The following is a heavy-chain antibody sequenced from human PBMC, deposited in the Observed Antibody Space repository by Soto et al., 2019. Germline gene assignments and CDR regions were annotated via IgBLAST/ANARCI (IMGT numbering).Heavy chain of an antibody. CDR1: GDSVSSNSAA. CDR3: ARDKGGPYSGSYYNWFDP. V-gene: IGHV6-1*01. J-gene: IGHJ5*02. CDR2: TYYRSKWYN. Sequence: SQTLSLTCAISGDSVSSNSAAWNWIRQSPSRGLEWLGRTYYRSKWYNDYAVSVKSRITINPDTSKKQFFLQLNSVTPDDTAVYYCARDKGGPYSGSYYNWFDPWGQGTLVTVSS. D-gene: IGHD1-26*01.